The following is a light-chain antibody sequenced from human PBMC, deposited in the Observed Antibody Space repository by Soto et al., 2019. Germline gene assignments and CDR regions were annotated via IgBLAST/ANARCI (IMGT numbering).Light chain of an antibody. CDR2: DVS. J-gene: IGLJ3*02. CDR1: SSDVGAYNY. V-gene: IGLV2-14*03. CDR3: SSYTTRITWV. Sequence: QSALTQPASVSGSPGQSITISCTGTSSDVGAYNYVSWYQQHPGKAPKLMIYDVSNRPSGVSSRFSGSKSGNTASLTISGLQAEDEADYYCSSYTTRITWVFGGGTQLTVL.